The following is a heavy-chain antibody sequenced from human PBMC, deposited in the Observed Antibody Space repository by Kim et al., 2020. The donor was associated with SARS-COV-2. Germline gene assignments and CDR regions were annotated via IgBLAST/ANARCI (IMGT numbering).Heavy chain of an antibody. Sequence: SETLSLTCTVSGGSISSSSYYWGWIRQPPGKGLEWIGSIYYSGSTYYNPSLKSRVTISVDTSKNQFSLKLSSVTAADTAVYYCARRGAAVTTVTSGILRYYYGMDVWGQGTTVTVSS. CDR3: ARRGAAVTTVTSGILRYYYGMDV. J-gene: IGHJ6*02. CDR1: GGSISSSSYY. D-gene: IGHD4-17*01. V-gene: IGHV4-39*01. CDR2: IYYSGST.